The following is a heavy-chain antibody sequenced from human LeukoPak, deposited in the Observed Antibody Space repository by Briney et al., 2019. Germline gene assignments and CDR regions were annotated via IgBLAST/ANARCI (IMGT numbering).Heavy chain of an antibody. Sequence: SETLSLTCTVSAFSISSGYYWGWIRQPPGKGLEWIGNVFHSGSTYYNPSLKSRVTISINTSKNQFSLKLNSVTAADTAVYYCARDSWPEVFRFDYWGQGTLVTVSS. CDR3: ARDSWPEVFRFDY. J-gene: IGHJ4*02. V-gene: IGHV4-38-2*02. CDR2: VFHSGST. D-gene: IGHD1-14*01. CDR1: AFSISSGYY.